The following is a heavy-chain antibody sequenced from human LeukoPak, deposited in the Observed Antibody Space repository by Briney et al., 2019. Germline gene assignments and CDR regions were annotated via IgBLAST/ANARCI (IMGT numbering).Heavy chain of an antibody. Sequence: PSETLSLTCTVSGGSISSHYWSWIRQPPGKELEWVGYIYYSGSNNYNPSLKSRVTISVDTSKNQFSLKLSSVTAADTAVYYCARAYDSSGSGAFDIWGQGTMVTVSS. V-gene: IGHV4-59*11. D-gene: IGHD3-22*01. J-gene: IGHJ3*02. CDR2: IYYSGSN. CDR1: GGSISSHY. CDR3: ARAYDSSGSGAFDI.